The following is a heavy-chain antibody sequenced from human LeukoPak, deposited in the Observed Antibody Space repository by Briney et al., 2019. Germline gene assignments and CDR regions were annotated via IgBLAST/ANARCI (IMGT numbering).Heavy chain of an antibody. CDR2: INPNSGGT. CDR1: GYTFTGYY. D-gene: IGHD2-2*01. Sequence: ASVKVSCKASGYTFTGYYMHWVRQAPGQGLEWMGRINPNSGGTNYAQKFQGRVTMTRDTSISTAYMELSRLRSDDTAVYYCARGGMGYCSSTSCPTYLLYYDYSGHGTLVTVSS. V-gene: IGHV1-2*06. CDR3: ARGGMGYCSSTSCPTYLLYYDY. J-gene: IGHJ4*01.